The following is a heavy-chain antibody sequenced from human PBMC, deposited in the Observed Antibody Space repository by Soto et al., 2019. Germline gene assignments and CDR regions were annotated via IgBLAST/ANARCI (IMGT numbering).Heavy chain of an antibody. Sequence: QVQLVQSGAEVKKPGSSVRVSCKASGDTFTFYSINWVRQAPGLGLEWMGRINPILSMSNYAQRFQGRVTMTAEKSTSTAYMELSSLRSEDTAMYYCASSYGSGYRAFDYWGQG. CDR3: ASSYGSGYRAFDY. CDR2: INPILSMS. V-gene: IGHV1-69*02. J-gene: IGHJ4*02. D-gene: IGHD3-10*01. CDR1: GDTFTFYS.